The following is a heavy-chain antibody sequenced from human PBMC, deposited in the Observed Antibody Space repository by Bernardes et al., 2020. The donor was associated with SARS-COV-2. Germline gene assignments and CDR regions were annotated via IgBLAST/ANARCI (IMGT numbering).Heavy chain of an antibody. CDR3: ARDPLRYVVWFGLDA. V-gene: IGHV3-23*01. J-gene: IGHJ6*02. CDR1: GFTFRDYA. Sequence: GGSLRLSCATSGFTFRDYAMTWVRQGPGAGLEWVSPISIRGAATYFADSVKGRFSVSRDDSNNMFYLQMSSLRTEDSAHYYCARDPLRYVVWFGLDAWGQGTTVTVSS. CDR2: ISIRGAAT. D-gene: IGHD3-9*01.